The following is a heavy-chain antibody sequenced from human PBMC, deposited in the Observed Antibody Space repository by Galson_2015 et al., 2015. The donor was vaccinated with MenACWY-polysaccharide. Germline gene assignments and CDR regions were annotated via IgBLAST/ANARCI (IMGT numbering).Heavy chain of an antibody. D-gene: IGHD3-10*01. V-gene: IGHV3-7*01. CDR3: ARERWVRGVFFDQ. CDR2: IKQDGSEN. J-gene: IGHJ4*02. Sequence: SLRLSCAASGFTFSTFWMSWVRQAPGKELEWVASIKQDGSENYLVDSVKGRFTISRDNAENSLFLQMNSLRAEDTAVYYCARERWVRGVFFDQWGQGTLVTVSS. CDR1: GFTFSTFW.